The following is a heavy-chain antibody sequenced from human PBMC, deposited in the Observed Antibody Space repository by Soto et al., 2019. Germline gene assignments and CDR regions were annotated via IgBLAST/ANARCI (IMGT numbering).Heavy chain of an antibody. Sequence: QITLKESGPTLVKPTQTLTLTCTFSGFSLSSRGVGVGWIRQPPGKALEWLALIYWDDEKRYTPSLKSRLTTTKDTPKNQVVLTMTNMDPVDTATYYCAHSPLWFGDSWAYAMDVWGQGTTVTVSS. J-gene: IGHJ6*02. D-gene: IGHD3-10*01. CDR1: GFSLSSRGVG. CDR3: AHSPLWFGDSWAYAMDV. V-gene: IGHV2-5*02. CDR2: IYWDDEK.